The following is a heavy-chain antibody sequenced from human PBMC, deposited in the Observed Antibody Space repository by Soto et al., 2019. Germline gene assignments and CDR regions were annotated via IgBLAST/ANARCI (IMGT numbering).Heavy chain of an antibody. V-gene: IGHV4-30-2*01. Sequence: QLQLQESGSGLVKPSQTLSLTCAVSGGSISSGGCSWNWIRQPPGKGLEWIGYIYHSGSTYYNPSLKSRVTISADRSKNQFSLKLSSVTAADTAVYYCAAGGGLPRYYWGQGTLVTVSS. J-gene: IGHJ4*02. CDR2: IYHSGST. CDR1: GGSISSGGCS. CDR3: AAGGGLPRYY. D-gene: IGHD5-12*01.